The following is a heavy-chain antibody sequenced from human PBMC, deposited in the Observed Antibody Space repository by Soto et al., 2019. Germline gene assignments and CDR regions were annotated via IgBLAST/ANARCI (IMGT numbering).Heavy chain of an antibody. CDR1: GFTFSNYA. CDR3: ASDQLQRVVRATFDY. CDR2: ITGSGDNT. V-gene: IGHV3-23*01. Sequence: EVQLLESGGGLVQPGGSLRLSCAASGFTFSNYAMNWVRQAPGKGLEWVSSITGSGDNTYYADSVKGRFTISRDNSNNTLYLRMNSLRAEDTALYYCASDQLQRVVRATFDYWGQGTLVTVSS. D-gene: IGHD2-21*01. J-gene: IGHJ4*02.